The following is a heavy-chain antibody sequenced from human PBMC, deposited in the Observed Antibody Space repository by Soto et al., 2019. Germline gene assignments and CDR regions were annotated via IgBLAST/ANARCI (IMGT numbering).Heavy chain of an antibody. Sequence: SGPTLVNPTQTLTLTCVFSGFSLSTSGVAVGWFRQPPGKAPEWLGVIYWDEEKRYSPSLKSRLTIIKDTSKNQVFLKLTNIDPVDTATYFCAHRAVLCSGGTCYSHPFDSWGQGTLVTVSS. CDR3: AHRAVLCSGGTCYSHPFDS. V-gene: IGHV2-5*02. CDR1: GFSLSTSGVA. CDR2: IYWDEEK. D-gene: IGHD2-15*01. J-gene: IGHJ4*02.